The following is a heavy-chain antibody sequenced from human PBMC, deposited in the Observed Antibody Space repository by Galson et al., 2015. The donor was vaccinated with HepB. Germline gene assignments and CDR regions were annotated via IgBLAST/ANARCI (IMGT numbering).Heavy chain of an antibody. CDR3: AREGHELLWFGETRNDFDY. CDR2: ISSSSSYI. J-gene: IGHJ4*02. CDR1: GFTFSSYS. Sequence: SLRLSCAASGFTFSSYSMNWVRQAPGKGLEWVSSISSSSSYIYYADSVKGRFTISRDNAKNSLYLQMNSLRAEDTAVYYCAREGHELLWFGETRNDFDYWGQGTLVTVSS. V-gene: IGHV3-21*01. D-gene: IGHD3-10*01.